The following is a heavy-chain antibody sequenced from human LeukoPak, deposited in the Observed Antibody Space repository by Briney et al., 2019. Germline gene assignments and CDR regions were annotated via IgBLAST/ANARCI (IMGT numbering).Heavy chain of an antibody. J-gene: IGHJ5*02. CDR1: GYSFTSYW. Sequence: GESLKISCKGSGYSFTSYWIGWVRQMPGKGLEWMGIIYPGDSDTRYSPSFQGQVTISADKSISTAYLQWSSLKASDTAMYYCARLQGGYCSGGSCYRGGYNWFDPWGQGTLVTVSS. V-gene: IGHV5-51*01. D-gene: IGHD2-15*01. CDR3: ARLQGGYCSGGSCYRGGYNWFDP. CDR2: IYPGDSDT.